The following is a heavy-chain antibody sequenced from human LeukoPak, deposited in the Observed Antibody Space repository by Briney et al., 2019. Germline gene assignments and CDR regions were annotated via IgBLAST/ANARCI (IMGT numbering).Heavy chain of an antibody. CDR1: GFTFSSYA. J-gene: IGHJ4*02. CDR2: ISGSGGST. V-gene: IGHV3-23*01. D-gene: IGHD6-19*01. CDR3: AKVRGLPVAGNNRRHYFDY. Sequence: PGGSLRLSCAASGFTFSSYAMSWVRQAPGKGLEWVSAISGSGGSTYYADSVKGRFTISRDNYKNTLYLQMNSLRAEDTDVYYCAKVRGLPVAGNNRRHYFDYWGQGTLVTVSS.